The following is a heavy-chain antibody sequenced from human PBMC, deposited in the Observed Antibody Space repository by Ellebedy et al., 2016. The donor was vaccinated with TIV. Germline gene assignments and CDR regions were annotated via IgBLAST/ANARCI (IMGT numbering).Heavy chain of an antibody. CDR2: IYYNGNT. V-gene: IGHV4-39*07. CDR3: ARSQSSRPLDAFDM. CDR1: GGSISSRSYY. J-gene: IGHJ3*02. D-gene: IGHD3-10*01. Sequence: MPGGSLRLSCTVSGGSISSRSYYWGWIRQPPGKGLEWIGYIYYNGNTYSNPSLKSRVTMSVDTSKNQFSLKLSSVTAVDAAMYYCARSQSSRPLDAFDMWGQGAMVAVSS.